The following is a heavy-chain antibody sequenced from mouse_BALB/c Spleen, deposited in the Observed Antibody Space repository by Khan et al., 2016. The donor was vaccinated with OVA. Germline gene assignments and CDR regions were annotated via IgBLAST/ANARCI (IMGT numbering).Heavy chain of an antibody. V-gene: IGHV1S81*02. D-gene: IGHD2-1*01. CDR1: GYIFTSYY. J-gene: IGHJ3*01. CDR2: INPNNGDS. Sequence: VQLQQSGAELVKPGASVKLSCKASGYIFTSYYMYWVKQRPGQGLEWIGEINPNNGDSNFNEKFKSKATLTVDKSSSTSYMQLSSLTSEDSAVYYCRRSGYGTFAYWGQGTLVTVS. CDR3: RRSGYGTFAY.